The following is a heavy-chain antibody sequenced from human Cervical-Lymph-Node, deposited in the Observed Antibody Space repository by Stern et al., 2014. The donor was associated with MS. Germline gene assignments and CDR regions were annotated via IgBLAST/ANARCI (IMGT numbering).Heavy chain of an antibody. CDR3: ARGKSIAGRAYFYYGLDV. J-gene: IGHJ6*02. D-gene: IGHD6-6*01. V-gene: IGHV4-59*08. Sequence: QVQLVESGPGLAKTSETLSLTCTVSGDSITSYYWSWIRQPPGKGLEFIGYTYYSGSTNYNPSLKSRVTISLDTSKNQISLELSSGTAADTAVYFCARGKSIAGRAYFYYGLDVWGQGTTVTVSS. CDR2: TYYSGST. CDR1: GDSITSYY.